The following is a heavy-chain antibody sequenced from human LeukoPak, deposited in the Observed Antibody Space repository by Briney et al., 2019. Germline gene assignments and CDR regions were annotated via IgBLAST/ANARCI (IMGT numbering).Heavy chain of an antibody. J-gene: IGHJ6*02. CDR3: ARNQQLGGHSYYYYGMDV. D-gene: IGHD3-16*01. CDR2: ISGGGVTT. V-gene: IGHV3-23*01. CDR1: GFTFSNYA. Sequence: QPGGSLRLSCAASGFTFSNYAMTWARQAPGKGLEWVSGISGGGVTTYYADSVKGRFTISRDNSKNTLYLQMNSLRADDTAIYYCARNQQLGGHSYYYYGMDVWGQGTTVTVSS.